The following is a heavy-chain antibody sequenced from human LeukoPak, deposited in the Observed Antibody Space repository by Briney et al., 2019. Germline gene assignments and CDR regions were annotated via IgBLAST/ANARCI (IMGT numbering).Heavy chain of an antibody. CDR3: ARTCHYDFWSGYYSLDAFDI. CDR2: ISSSSSYI. J-gene: IGHJ3*02. CDR1: GFTFSSYS. V-gene: IGHV3-21*01. D-gene: IGHD3-3*01. Sequence: GGSLRLSCAASGFTFSSYSMNWVRQAPGKGLELVSSISSSSSYIYYADSVKGRFTISRDNAKNSLYLQMNSLRAEDTAVYYCARTCHYDFWSGYYSLDAFDIWGQGTMVTVSS.